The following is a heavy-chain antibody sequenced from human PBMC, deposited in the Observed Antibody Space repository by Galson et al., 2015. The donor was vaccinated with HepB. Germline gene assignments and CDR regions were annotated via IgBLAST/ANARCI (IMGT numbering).Heavy chain of an antibody. CDR1: GYTFTSYY. J-gene: IGHJ3*02. V-gene: IGHV1-46*03. Sequence: SVKVSCKASGYTFTSYYIHWVRQAPGQGLELVGIINPSGGSTSYAQKFQGRVTMTRDTSTSTVYMELASLRSDDTAVYYCARSLGGGFYDSISIWGHGTMVTVSS. D-gene: IGHD3-22*01. CDR2: INPSGGST. CDR3: ARSLGGGFYDSISI.